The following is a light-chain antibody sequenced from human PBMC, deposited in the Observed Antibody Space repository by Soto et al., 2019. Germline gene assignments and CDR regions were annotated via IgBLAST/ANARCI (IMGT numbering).Light chain of an antibody. Sequence: IGLTQSAGTLSLSPEGVATVGCRARQSVSSSYLAWFQQKPGQAPRLLIYDASHRATGVPARFSGSGSGTDFTLTISSLEPEDFAVYYCQQRSVWPITFGQGTRLEIK. CDR2: DAS. J-gene: IGKJ5*01. CDR3: QQRSVWPIT. V-gene: IGKV3-11*01. CDR1: QSVSSSY.